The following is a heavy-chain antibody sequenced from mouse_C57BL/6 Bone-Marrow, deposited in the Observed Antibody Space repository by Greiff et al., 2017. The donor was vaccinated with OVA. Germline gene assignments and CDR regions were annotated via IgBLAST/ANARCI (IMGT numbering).Heavy chain of an antibody. CDR1: GFTFSSYT. V-gene: IGHV5-9*01. CDR3: ARPLITTVVATGAMDY. Sequence: VESGGGLVKPGGSLKLSCAASGFTFSSYTMSWVRQTPEKRLEWVATISGGGGNTYYPDSVKGRFTISRDNAKNTLYLQMSSLRSEDTALYYCARPLITTVVATGAMDYWGQGTSVTVSS. D-gene: IGHD1-1*01. CDR2: ISGGGGNT. J-gene: IGHJ4*01.